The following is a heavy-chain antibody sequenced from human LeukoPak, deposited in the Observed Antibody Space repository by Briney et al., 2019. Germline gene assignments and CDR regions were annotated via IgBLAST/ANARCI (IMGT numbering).Heavy chain of an antibody. CDR2: ISSSGSTI. V-gene: IGHV3-11*01. Sequence: PGGSLRLSCAASGFTFSDYYMSWIRQAPGKGLEWVSYISSSGSTIYYADSVKGRFTISRDNAKNSLYLQMNSLRAEDTAVYYCAREDSGYDLGWYYYGMDVWGQGTTVTASS. J-gene: IGHJ6*02. CDR1: GFTFSDYY. D-gene: IGHD5-12*01. CDR3: AREDSGYDLGWYYYGMDV.